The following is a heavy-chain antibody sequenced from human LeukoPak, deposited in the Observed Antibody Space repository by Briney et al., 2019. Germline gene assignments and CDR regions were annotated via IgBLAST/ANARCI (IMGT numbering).Heavy chain of an antibody. D-gene: IGHD2-2*01. CDR1: GGSISSGDYY. Sequence: SETLSLTCTVSGGSISSGDYYWSWIRQPPGTGLEWIGYIYYSGSTYYNPSLKSRVTISVDTSKNQFSLKLSSVTAADTAVYYCARDRCSSTSCYVRNYYYYGMDVWGQGTTVTVSS. V-gene: IGHV4-30-4*01. CDR3: ARDRCSSTSCYVRNYYYYGMDV. CDR2: IYYSGST. J-gene: IGHJ6*02.